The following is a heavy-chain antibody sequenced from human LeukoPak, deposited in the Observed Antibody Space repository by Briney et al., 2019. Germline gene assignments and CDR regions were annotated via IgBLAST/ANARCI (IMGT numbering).Heavy chain of an antibody. Sequence: SETLSLTCTVSGGPISISYWSWIRQPPGKGLEWIGYIYYSGTTRYNPSLKSRVTISVDKSKNQFSLNLASVTAADTAVNYCERGPNYKFHYYYYLDVWGKGTTVTVSS. J-gene: IGHJ6*03. CDR3: ERGPNYKFHYYYYLDV. D-gene: IGHD1-7*01. V-gene: IGHV4-59*01. CDR1: GGPISISY. CDR2: IYYSGTT.